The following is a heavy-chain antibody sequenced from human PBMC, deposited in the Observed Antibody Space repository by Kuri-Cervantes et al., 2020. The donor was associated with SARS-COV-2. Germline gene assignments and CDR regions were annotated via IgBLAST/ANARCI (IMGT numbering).Heavy chain of an antibody. J-gene: IGHJ4*02. Sequence: ASVKVSCKVSGNTLTELPLHWVRQAPGQGLEWMGWINPNSGGTNYAQKFQGRVTMTRDTSISTAYMELSRLRSDGTAVYYCASYCSSTSCYTRGDYFDYWGQGTLVTVSS. CDR2: INPNSGGT. CDR1: GNTLTELP. V-gene: IGHV1-2*02. D-gene: IGHD2-2*02. CDR3: ASYCSSTSCYTRGDYFDY.